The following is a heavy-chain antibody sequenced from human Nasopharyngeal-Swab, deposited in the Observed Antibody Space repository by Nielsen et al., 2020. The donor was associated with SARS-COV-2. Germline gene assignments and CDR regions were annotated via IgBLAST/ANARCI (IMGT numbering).Heavy chain of an antibody. Sequence: GESLKISCEASGITFSSYWMSWVRQPPGKGLEWVANIKHDGSDKNYVDSVKGRFTISRDNAKNLLFLQMNSLRVEDTAIYYCARGAFEYSSSWYDPYYFDYWGQGTLVTVSS. V-gene: IGHV3-7*03. CDR1: GITFSSYW. CDR3: ARGAFEYSSSWYDPYYFDY. CDR2: IKHDGSDK. D-gene: IGHD6-19*01. J-gene: IGHJ4*02.